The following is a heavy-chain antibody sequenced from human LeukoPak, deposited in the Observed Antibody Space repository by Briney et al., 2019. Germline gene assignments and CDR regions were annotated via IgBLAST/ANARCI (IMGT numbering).Heavy chain of an antibody. D-gene: IGHD2-2*01. J-gene: IGHJ4*02. CDR1: GFTFNTYW. CDR3: ARVRCSSNSCFPDY. Sequence: PGGSLRLSCAASGFTFNTYWMSWVRQAPGKGLEWVANIKQDGSDKYYVDSVKGRFTISRDNAKNSLFLQMNSLRAEDTAVYYCARVRCSSNSCFPDYWGQGTLVTVSS. CDR2: IKQDGSDK. V-gene: IGHV3-7*01.